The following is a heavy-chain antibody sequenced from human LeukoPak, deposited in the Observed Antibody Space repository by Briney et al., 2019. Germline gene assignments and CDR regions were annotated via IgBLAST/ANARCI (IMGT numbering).Heavy chain of an antibody. CDR1: GGSISSYY. Sequence: TSETLSLTCTVSGGSISSYYWSWIRQPPGKGLEWIGRIYTSGSTNYNPSLKSRVTMSVDTSKNQFSLKLSSVTAADTAVYYCARGDTYYDFWSCYWVRRQFDYWGQGTLVTVSS. J-gene: IGHJ4*02. CDR3: ARGDTYYDFWSCYWVRRQFDY. D-gene: IGHD3-3*01. V-gene: IGHV4-4*07. CDR2: IYTSGST.